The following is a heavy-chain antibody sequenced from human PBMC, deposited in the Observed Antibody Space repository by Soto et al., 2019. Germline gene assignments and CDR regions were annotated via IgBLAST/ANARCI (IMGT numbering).Heavy chain of an antibody. J-gene: IGHJ2*01. CDR2: ISYDGTAK. V-gene: IGHV3-30*18. Sequence: QAQLVESGGGVVQPGGSLRLSCAASGFTFSSYGIQWVRQAPGKGLEWMAVISYDGTAKHYADSVKGRFTISRDNSMVTVYLQMISLRPEDTAVYYCAKEMSAVSSPWYFDLWGRGTLVTVSS. D-gene: IGHD6-19*01. CDR1: GFTFSSYG. CDR3: AKEMSAVSSPWYFDL.